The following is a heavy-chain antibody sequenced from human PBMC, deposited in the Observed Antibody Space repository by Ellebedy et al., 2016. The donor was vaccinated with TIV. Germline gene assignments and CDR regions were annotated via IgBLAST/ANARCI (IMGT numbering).Heavy chain of an antibody. CDR1: GFTFSSYA. J-gene: IGHJ4*02. CDR2: ISDSGFGT. Sequence: GESLKISCAASGFTFSSYAMSWVRQAPGKGLEWVSTISDSGFGTSDAASVKGRFTISRANSNHTLYLHMNSLRAEDTAVYFCAKGRRMVYSTGGLDYWGQGTLVTVSS. V-gene: IGHV3-23*01. D-gene: IGHD2-8*01. CDR3: AKGRRMVYSTGGLDY.